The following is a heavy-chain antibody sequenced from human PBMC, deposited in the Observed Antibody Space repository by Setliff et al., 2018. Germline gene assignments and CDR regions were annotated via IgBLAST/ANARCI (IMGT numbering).Heavy chain of an antibody. CDR1: GNRFTDYN. D-gene: IGHD2-15*01. CDR2: MHPSGVGT. J-gene: IGHJ4*02. V-gene: IGHV1-46*01. CDR3: ANAEVVVAP. Sequence: ASVKVSCKASGNRFTDYNLHWVRQAPGQELEWMGIMHPSGVGTSGPQKFQGRVTITRDTSASTVYMELSSLRYEDTAVYYCANAEVVVAPWGQGTLVTVSS.